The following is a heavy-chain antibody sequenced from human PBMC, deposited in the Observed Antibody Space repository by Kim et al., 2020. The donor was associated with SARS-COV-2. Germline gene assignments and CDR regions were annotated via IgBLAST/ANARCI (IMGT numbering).Heavy chain of an antibody. J-gene: IGHJ5*02. V-gene: IGHV4-34*01. CDR3: ARLRTMVRGVIYGAPRFDP. D-gene: IGHD3-10*01. Sequence: SETLSLTCAVYGGSFSGYYWSWIRQPPGKGLEWIGEINHSGSTNYNPSLKSRVTISVDTSKNQFSLKLSSVTAADTAVYYCARLRTMVRGVIYGAPRFDPWGQGTLVTVSS. CDR1: GGSFSGYY. CDR2: INHSGST.